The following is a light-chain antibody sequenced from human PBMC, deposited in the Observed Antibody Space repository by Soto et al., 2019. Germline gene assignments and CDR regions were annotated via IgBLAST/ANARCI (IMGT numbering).Light chain of an antibody. CDR2: AAS. CDR1: QSISSY. V-gene: IGKV1-39*01. Sequence: DSQMTQSPSSLSASVGDRVTITCRASQSISSYLNWYQQKPGKAPKLPIYAASSLQSGVPSRFSGSGSGTDFTLTISSLQPEDFATYYCQQSYSTPITFGQGTRLE. J-gene: IGKJ5*01. CDR3: QQSYSTPIT.